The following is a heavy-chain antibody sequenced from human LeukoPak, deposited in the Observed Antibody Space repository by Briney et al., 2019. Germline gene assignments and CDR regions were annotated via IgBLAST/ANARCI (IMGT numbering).Heavy chain of an antibody. CDR2: IYTSGST. Sequence: SETLSLTCTVSGGSISSYYWGWIRQPAGKGLEWIGRIYTSGSTNYNPSLKSRVTMSVDTSKNQFSLKLSSVTAADTAVYYCARDSGQQLVLGDAFDIWGQGTMVTVSS. V-gene: IGHV4-4*07. J-gene: IGHJ3*02. D-gene: IGHD6-13*01. CDR1: GGSISSYY. CDR3: ARDSGQQLVLGDAFDI.